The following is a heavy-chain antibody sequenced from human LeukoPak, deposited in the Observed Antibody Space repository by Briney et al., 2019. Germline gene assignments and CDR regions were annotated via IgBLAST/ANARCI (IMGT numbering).Heavy chain of an antibody. CDR1: GYIFTGYY. CDR2: INPDSGGT. CDR3: ARDLHEIRITVADYYFDY. Sequence: ASVKVSCKASGYIFTGYYIHWVRQAPGQGLEWMGWINPDSGGTHYAQKFQGRVTMTRDTSIGTVNMELSRLTSDDTAVYYCARDLHEIRITVADYYFDYWGQGTLVTVSS. V-gene: IGHV1-2*02. D-gene: IGHD6-19*01. J-gene: IGHJ4*02.